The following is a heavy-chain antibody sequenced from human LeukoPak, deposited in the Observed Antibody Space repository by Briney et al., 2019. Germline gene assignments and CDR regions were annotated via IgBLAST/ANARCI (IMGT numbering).Heavy chain of an antibody. Sequence: SETLSLTCTVSGGSISSSSYYWGWIRQPPGKGPEWIGSIYYSGSTYYNPSLKSRVTISVDTSKNQFSLKLSSVTAADTAVYYCARHSRIAVAGTGEFDYWGQGTLVTVSS. D-gene: IGHD6-19*01. CDR3: ARHSRIAVAGTGEFDY. V-gene: IGHV4-39*01. CDR2: IYYSGST. CDR1: GGSISSSSYY. J-gene: IGHJ4*02.